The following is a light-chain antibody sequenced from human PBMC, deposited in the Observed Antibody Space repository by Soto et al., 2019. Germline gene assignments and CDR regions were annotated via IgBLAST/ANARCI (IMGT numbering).Light chain of an antibody. Sequence: SYELTQPPSVSVSPGQTASITCSGDKLGDKYACWYQQKPGQSPVLVIYQDSKRPSGIPGRFSGSNSGNTATLTISGTQAMDEADYYCQEWDSRTVVFGGGTKLTVL. J-gene: IGLJ2*01. CDR2: QDS. V-gene: IGLV3-1*01. CDR1: KLGDKY. CDR3: QEWDSRTVV.